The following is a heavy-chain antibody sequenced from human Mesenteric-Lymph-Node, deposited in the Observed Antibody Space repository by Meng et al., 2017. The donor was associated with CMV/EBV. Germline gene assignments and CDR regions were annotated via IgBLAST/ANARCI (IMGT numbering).Heavy chain of an antibody. CDR2: ISGSGRNT. V-gene: IGHV3-23*01. Sequence: GESLKISCAASGFTSDTYVMNWVRQAPGKGPEWVSSISGSGRNTYYADAVKGRFTISRDNSKNTLYLQMNRLRAEDTAVYYCAKSLPIYYYYDMDVWGQGTTVTVSS. CDR3: AKSLPIYYYYDMDV. CDR1: GFTSDTYV. J-gene: IGHJ6*02.